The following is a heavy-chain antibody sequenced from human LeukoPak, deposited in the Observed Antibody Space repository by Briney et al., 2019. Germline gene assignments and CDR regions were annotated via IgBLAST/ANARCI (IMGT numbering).Heavy chain of an antibody. CDR1: GFTFSDYY. CDR2: ISSSGSTI. Sequence: GGSLRLSCAASGFTFSDYYMSWIRQAPGKGLEWVSYISSSGSTIYYADSVKGRFTISRDNAKNSLYLQMNSLRAEDTAVYYCAKEIHSLKQDWFDPWGQGTLVTVSS. J-gene: IGHJ5*02. V-gene: IGHV3-11*01. CDR3: AKEIHSLKQDWFDP. D-gene: IGHD1/OR15-1a*01.